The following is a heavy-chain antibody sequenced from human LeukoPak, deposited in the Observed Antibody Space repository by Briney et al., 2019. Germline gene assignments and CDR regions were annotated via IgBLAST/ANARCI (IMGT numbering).Heavy chain of an antibody. Sequence: PGGSLRLSCAASGFTFSSYGMHWVRQAPGKGLEWVAVIWYGGSNKYYADSVKGRFTISRDNSKNTMSLQMNSLRAEDTAMYYCAKDGDSHYMDVWGKGTTVTVSS. V-gene: IGHV3-30*02. CDR3: AKDGDSHYMDV. CDR2: IWYGGSNK. D-gene: IGHD2-21*01. J-gene: IGHJ6*03. CDR1: GFTFSSYG.